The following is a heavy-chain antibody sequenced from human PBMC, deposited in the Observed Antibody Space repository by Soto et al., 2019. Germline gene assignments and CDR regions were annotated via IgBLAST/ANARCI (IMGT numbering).Heavy chain of an antibody. J-gene: IGHJ4*02. CDR1: GYTFINYH. Sequence: QVQLVQSGGEVNKPGASVTVSCQASGYTFINYHITWVRQAPGQGLEWMAWINTYNGMTDYAQRFQGRVTMTRDISTSTDYIELRNLGSDAPAAYFCANSPRGEMATDWGQGPLVPVSS. CDR3: ANSPRGEMATD. D-gene: IGHD5-12*01. CDR2: INTYNGMT. V-gene: IGHV1-18*01.